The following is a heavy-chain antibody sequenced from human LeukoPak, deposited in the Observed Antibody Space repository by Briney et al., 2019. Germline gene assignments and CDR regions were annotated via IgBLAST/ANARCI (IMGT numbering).Heavy chain of an antibody. J-gene: IGHJ5*02. CDR1: GFTFSSSA. D-gene: IGHD3-10*01. CDR2: ISGSGGTT. V-gene: IGHV3-23*01. Sequence: GGSLRLSCAASGFTFSSSAMSWARQAPGKGLEWVSTISGSGGTTYYADSVKGRFTIFRDNSKNTLDLQMNSLIAEDTAVYYCAKCGGLDWFDPWGQGTLVTVSS. CDR3: AKCGGLDWFDP.